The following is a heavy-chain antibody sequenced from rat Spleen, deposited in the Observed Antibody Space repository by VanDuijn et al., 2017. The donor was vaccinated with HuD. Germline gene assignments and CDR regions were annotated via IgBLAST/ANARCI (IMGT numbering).Heavy chain of an antibody. Sequence: QVQLKESGPGLVQPSQTLSLTCTVSGFSLTSYNVHWVRQPPGKGLEWMAAIWGNGNTNYNSALKSRLSISRDTSKSQVFLKMNNLQTEDTAMYFCARSSGDCWGQGVMVTVSS. CDR3: ARSSGDC. J-gene: IGHJ2*01. CDR2: IWGNGNT. CDR1: GFSLTSYN. V-gene: IGHV2S61*01. D-gene: IGHD1-1*01.